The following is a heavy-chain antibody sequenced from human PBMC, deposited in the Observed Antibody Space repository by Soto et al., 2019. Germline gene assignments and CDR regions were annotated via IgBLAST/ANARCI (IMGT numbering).Heavy chain of an antibody. D-gene: IGHD3-22*01. CDR3: ARDTGGFNYYDSSGDPPDAFDI. Sequence: PSETLSLTCTVSGGSISSGGYYWSWIRQHPGKGLEWIGYIYYSGSTYYNPSLKSRVTISVDTSKNQFSLKLSSVTAADTAVYYCARDTGGFNYYDSSGDPPDAFDIWGQGTMVTVS. CDR1: GGSISSGGYY. CDR2: IYYSGST. J-gene: IGHJ3*02. V-gene: IGHV4-31*03.